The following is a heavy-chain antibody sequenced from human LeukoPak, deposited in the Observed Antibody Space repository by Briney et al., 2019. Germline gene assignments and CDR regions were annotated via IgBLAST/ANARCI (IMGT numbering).Heavy chain of an antibody. V-gene: IGHV4-4*07. CDR3: ARGATVTTEGVFDY. J-gene: IGHJ4*02. CDR2: IYTGGST. CDR1: GGSISSYY. D-gene: IGHD4-17*01. Sequence: SETLSLTCTVSGGSISSYYWSWIRRPAGKGLEWIGRIYTGGSTNYNPSLKSRVTMSVDTSKNQFSLKLSSVTAADTAVYYCARGATVTTEGVFDYWGQGTLVTVSS.